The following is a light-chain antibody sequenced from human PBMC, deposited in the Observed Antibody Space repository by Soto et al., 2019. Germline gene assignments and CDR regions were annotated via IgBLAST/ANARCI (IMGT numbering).Light chain of an antibody. CDR2: EGS. CDR3: CSYAGSSTPRFYV. J-gene: IGLJ1*01. CDR1: SSDVGSYNL. Sequence: QSALTQPASVSGSPGQSITISCTGTSSDVGSYNLVSWYQQHPGKAPKLMIYEGSKRPSGVSNRFSGSKSGNTASLTISGLQSEDEADYYCCSYAGSSTPRFYVFGTGTKLTVL. V-gene: IGLV2-23*01.